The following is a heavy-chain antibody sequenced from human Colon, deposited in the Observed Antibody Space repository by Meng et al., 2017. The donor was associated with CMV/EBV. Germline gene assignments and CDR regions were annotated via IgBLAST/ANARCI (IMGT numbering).Heavy chain of an antibody. J-gene: IGHJ5*02. CDR3: ARGSWFDP. V-gene: IGHV1-2*02. CDR2: INTNSGGT. CDR1: GYTFTGYY. Sequence: ASVPVSCQASGYTFTGYYIHWVRQAPGQGLDWMGWINTNSGGTNYAQKFQGRVTITRDKSISTGYMELSSLRSDDTAVYYCARGSWFDPWGQGTLVTVSS.